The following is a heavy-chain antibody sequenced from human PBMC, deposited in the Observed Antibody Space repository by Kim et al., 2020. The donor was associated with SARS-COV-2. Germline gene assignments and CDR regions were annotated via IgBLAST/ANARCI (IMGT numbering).Heavy chain of an antibody. D-gene: IGHD3-22*01. J-gene: IGHJ6*02. CDR1: GYTFSSYY. CDR3: ARERAKRITLIVVGNGMDV. Sequence: ASVKVSCKASGYTFSSYYMHWVRQAPGQGLEWMGIINPSGGSTSYAQKFQGRVTMTRDTSTSTVYMELSSLRSEDTAVYYCARERAKRITLIVVGNGMDVWGQGTTVTVSS. V-gene: IGHV1-46*01. CDR2: INPSGGST.